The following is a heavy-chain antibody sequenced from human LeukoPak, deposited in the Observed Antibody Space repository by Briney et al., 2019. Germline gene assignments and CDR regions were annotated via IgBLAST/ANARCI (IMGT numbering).Heavy chain of an antibody. Sequence: GGSLRLSCAASGFTFSDYYMSWIRQALGKGMAWVSYISRSGSTICYADSVKGRFTISRDNAKNSLYLQMNSLRAEDTAVYYCARAGRARWHYYFDYWGQGTLVTVSS. J-gene: IGHJ4*02. CDR1: GFTFSDYY. D-gene: IGHD1-26*01. CDR3: ARAGRARWHYYFDY. CDR2: ISRSGSTI. V-gene: IGHV3-11*01.